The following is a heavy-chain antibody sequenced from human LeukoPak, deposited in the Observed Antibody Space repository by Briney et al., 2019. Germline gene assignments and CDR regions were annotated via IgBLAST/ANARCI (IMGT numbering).Heavy chain of an antibody. CDR3: ARAYGDYEFDY. D-gene: IGHD4-17*01. CDR1: GYTFTGYY. Sequence: ASVKVSCKASGYTFTGYYMHWVRQAPGQGLEWMGRINPNSGGTNYAQKFQGRVTMTTDTSTSTAYMELRSLRSDDTAVYYCARAYGDYEFDYWGQGTPVTVSS. J-gene: IGHJ4*02. CDR2: INPNSGGT. V-gene: IGHV1-2*06.